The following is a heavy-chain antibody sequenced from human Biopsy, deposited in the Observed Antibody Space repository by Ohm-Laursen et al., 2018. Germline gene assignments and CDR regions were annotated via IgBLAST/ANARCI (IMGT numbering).Heavy chain of an antibody. D-gene: IGHD6-25*01. CDR3: TKRRTAVRPFDS. CDR1: GFIFSDYG. J-gene: IGHJ4*01. CDR2: ISGSSNNI. V-gene: IGHV3-9*01. Sequence: RSLRLSCTASGFIFSDYGMHWVRQAPGKGLEWVSGISGSSNNIIYADSVRGRFTISRDNAKSSLYLEMNSLRGEDTAFYYCTKRRTAVRPFDSWGHGTLVTVSS.